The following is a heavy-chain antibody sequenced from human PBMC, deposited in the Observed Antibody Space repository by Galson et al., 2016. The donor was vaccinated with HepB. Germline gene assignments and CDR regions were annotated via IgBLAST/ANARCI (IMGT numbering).Heavy chain of an antibody. Sequence: SETLSLTCGVSGGSISSSTNAWAWIRQPPGEGLEWIATIYDIGSPYYNPSLKSRVTISVDTSKRQCSLKLTSVIAADTAMYFCARSNGRKFNRRAFDIWGQGTMVTVAS. CDR3: ARSNGRKFNRRAFDI. CDR2: IYDIGSP. V-gene: IGHV4-39*01. D-gene: IGHD2-8*01. J-gene: IGHJ3*02. CDR1: GGSISSSTNA.